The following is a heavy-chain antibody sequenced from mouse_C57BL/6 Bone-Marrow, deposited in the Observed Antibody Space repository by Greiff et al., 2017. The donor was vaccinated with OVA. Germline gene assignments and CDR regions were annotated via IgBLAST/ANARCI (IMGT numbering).Heavy chain of an antibody. J-gene: IGHJ2*01. CDR2: IYPRSGNT. CDR3: ARNYGSRDSFDY. CDR1: GYTFTSYG. Sequence: VKLQESGAELARPGASVKLSCKASGYTFTSYGISWVKQRTGQGLEWIGEIYPRSGNTYYNEKFKGKATLTADKSSSTAYMELRSLTSEDSAVYFCARNYGSRDSFDYWGQGTTLTVSS. D-gene: IGHD1-1*01. V-gene: IGHV1-81*01.